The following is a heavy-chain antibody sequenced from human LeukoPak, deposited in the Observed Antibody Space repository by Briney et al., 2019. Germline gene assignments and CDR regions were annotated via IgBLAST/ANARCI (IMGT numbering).Heavy chain of an antibody. CDR1: GFTFSSYA. CDR2: ISYDGSNK. CDR3: ASGNGYNYEANFDY. D-gene: IGHD5-24*01. J-gene: IGHJ4*02. V-gene: IGHV3-30*04. Sequence: GGSLRLSCAASGFTFSSYAMHWVRQAPGKGLEWVAVISYDGSNKYYADSVKGRFTISRDNSKNTLYLQMNSLRAEDTAVCYCASGNGYNYEANFDYWGQGTLVTVSS.